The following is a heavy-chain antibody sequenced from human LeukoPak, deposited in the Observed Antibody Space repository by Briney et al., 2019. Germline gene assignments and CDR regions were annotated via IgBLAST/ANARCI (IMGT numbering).Heavy chain of an antibody. Sequence: ASVKVSCKASGYTFTGYYMHWVRQAPGQGLEWMGWINPNSGGTNYAQKFQGRVTMTRDTSISTAYMELSRLRSDDTAVYYCARFYDILTGYIDYWGQGTLVTVSS. CDR2: INPNSGGT. V-gene: IGHV1-2*02. CDR3: ARFYDILTGYIDY. J-gene: IGHJ4*02. D-gene: IGHD3-9*01. CDR1: GYTFTGYY.